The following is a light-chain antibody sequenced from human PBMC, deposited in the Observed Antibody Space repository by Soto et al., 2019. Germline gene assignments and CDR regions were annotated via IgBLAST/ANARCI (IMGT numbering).Light chain of an antibody. CDR2: VAS. V-gene: IGKV3-20*01. Sequence: EIVLTQSPGTLSLSPGERATLSCRASQSVSSSYLAWYQQKPGQAPRPLIYVASSRATGLPDRFSGSGSGTDFTLTISRLEPEDFAVYYCQQYGSSPWTFGQGTKVEIK. CDR3: QQYGSSPWT. J-gene: IGKJ1*01. CDR1: QSVSSSY.